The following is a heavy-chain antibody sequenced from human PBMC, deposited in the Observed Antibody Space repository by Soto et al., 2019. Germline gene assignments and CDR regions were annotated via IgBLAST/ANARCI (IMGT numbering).Heavy chain of an antibody. J-gene: IGHJ6*02. CDR3: ASSPKWTPLFRGGMDV. CDR1: GFTFSSFS. Sequence: EVPLVESGGGLVKPGGSLRLSCAASGFTFSSFSMNWVRQAPGKGLEWVSSISSTSSNIYHADSLKGRFTISRDNAQNSLSLQIHSLSAEDTAVYYCASSPKWTPLFRGGMDVWGQGTKVIVAS. D-gene: IGHD2-21*01. V-gene: IGHV3-21*01. CDR2: ISSTSSNI.